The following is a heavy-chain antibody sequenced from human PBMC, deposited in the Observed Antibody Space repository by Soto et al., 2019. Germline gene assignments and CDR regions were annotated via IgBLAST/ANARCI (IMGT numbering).Heavy chain of an antibody. CDR3: ARGIAAAGGRAGMDV. J-gene: IGHJ6*02. CDR1: GGSISSSNW. CDR2: IYHSGST. Sequence: PSETLSLTCAVSGGSISSSNWWSWVRQPPGKGLEWIGEIYHSGSTNYNPSLKSRVTISVDKSKNQFSLKLSSVTAADTAVYYCARGIAAAGGRAGMDVWGQGTTVTVSS. D-gene: IGHD6-13*01. V-gene: IGHV4-4*02.